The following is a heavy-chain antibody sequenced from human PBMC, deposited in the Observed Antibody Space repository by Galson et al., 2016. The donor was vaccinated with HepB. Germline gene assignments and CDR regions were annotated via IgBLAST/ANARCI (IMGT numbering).Heavy chain of an antibody. CDR1: GFSVNTYA. J-gene: IGHJ3*01. V-gene: IGHV3-30-3*01. CDR3: AKDPNGDFLGSFDS. Sequence: SLRLSCAASGFSVNTYAVNWVRQAPGKGLEWVAVLSTNGLSQHYADSVKGRFTISKDNSKNTLYLQMNSLRLEDTAIYYCAKDPNGDFLGSFDSWGQGTMVIVSS. D-gene: IGHD4-17*01. CDR2: LSTNGLSQ.